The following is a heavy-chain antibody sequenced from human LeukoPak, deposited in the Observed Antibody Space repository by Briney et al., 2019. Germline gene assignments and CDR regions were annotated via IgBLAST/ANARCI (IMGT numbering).Heavy chain of an antibody. Sequence: SETLSLTCTLSGASISRYYWSWIRQSPGMGLEWIAYMQYSGATNYNPSLKSRVTLSADTSKSQFSLKLNSVTAADTAVYFCAGGGYCSRSNCFAPLLDYWGQGKLVTVSS. J-gene: IGHJ4*02. CDR1: GASISRYY. V-gene: IGHV4-59*01. D-gene: IGHD2-2*01. CDR3: AGGGYCSRSNCFAPLLDY. CDR2: MQYSGAT.